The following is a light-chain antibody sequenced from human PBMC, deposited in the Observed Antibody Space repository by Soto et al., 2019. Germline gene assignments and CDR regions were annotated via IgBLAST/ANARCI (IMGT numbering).Light chain of an antibody. J-gene: IGKJ3*01. Sequence: EIVLTQSPATLSLSLGERATLSCRASQSIGSYLAWYQHKLVQPPRLLIYDASNRATGIPVRFSGSGSGTDFTLTISSLEPEDFAVSYCQQRSTWPPFSFGPGTKVDIK. CDR3: QQRSTWPPFS. V-gene: IGKV3-11*01. CDR2: DAS. CDR1: QSIGSY.